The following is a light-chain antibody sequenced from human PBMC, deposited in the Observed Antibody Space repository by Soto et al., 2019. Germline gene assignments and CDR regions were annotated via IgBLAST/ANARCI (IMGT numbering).Light chain of an antibody. CDR3: CSYAGSSTLGV. V-gene: IGLV2-23*01. Sequence: QSALTQPASVSGSPGQSITISCTGTSSDVGSYNLVSWYQQHPGKAPKLMIYEGSKRPSGVSNRFSGSKSGNTASLTISGLQAEDEADHYCCSYAGSSTLGVFGGGTKVTVL. CDR2: EGS. CDR1: SSDVGSYNL. J-gene: IGLJ2*01.